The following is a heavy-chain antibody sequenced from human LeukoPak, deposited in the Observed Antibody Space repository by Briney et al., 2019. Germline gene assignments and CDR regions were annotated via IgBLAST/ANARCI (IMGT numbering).Heavy chain of an antibody. CDR2: IGGSSSSI. CDR3: AREEGEGFDY. J-gene: IGHJ4*02. Sequence: PGRSLRLSCAASGFTFDDYAMHWVRQAPGKGLEWVSSIGGSSSSIYYADSVRGRFTISRDNAKNSLYLQMNSLRAEDTAVYYCAREEGEGFDYWGQGTLVTVSS. D-gene: IGHD3-16*01. V-gene: IGHV3-21*06. CDR1: GFTFDDYA.